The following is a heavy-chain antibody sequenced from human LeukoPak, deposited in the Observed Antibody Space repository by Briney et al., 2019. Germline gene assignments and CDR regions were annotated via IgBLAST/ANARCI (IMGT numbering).Heavy chain of an antibody. V-gene: IGHV4-59*01. D-gene: IGHD6-19*01. J-gene: IGHJ3*02. Sequence: SETLSLTCTVSGGSISSYYWSWIRQPPGKGLEWIGYIHYSGSTNYNPSLKSRVTISVDTSKNQFSLKLSSVTAADTAVYYCARDFFNSSGWSDAFDIWGQGTMVTVSS. CDR2: IHYSGST. CDR3: ARDFFNSSGWSDAFDI. CDR1: GGSISSYY.